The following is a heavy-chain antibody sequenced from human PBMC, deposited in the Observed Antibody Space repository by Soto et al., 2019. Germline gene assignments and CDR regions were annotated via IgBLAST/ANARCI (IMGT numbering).Heavy chain of an antibody. D-gene: IGHD3-16*01. Sequence: QVQLVESGGGVVQPGRSLRLSCAASGFRFSSYGMHWVRQAPGKGLEWVAVISHDGSNKYYEDSVKGRFTISRDNSKNTVDLQMNSLRPEDTAIYYCAKEWGRDYYYCYMDVWGKGTTVTVSS. CDR3: AKEWGRDYYYCYMDV. J-gene: IGHJ6*03. CDR2: ISHDGSNK. V-gene: IGHV3-30*18. CDR1: GFRFSSYG.